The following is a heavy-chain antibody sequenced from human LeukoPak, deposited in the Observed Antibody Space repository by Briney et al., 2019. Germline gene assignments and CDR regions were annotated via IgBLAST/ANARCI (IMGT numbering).Heavy chain of an antibody. CDR1: GYSISSGYY. CDR3: ARSAPLSNSGPDY. J-gene: IGHJ4*02. Sequence: PSETLSLTCAVSGYSISSGYYWGWIRQPPAEGLEWFGSIYHSGSTYYNPSLKSRVTISVDTSKNQFSLKLSSVTAADTAVYYCARSAPLSNSGPDYWGQGTLVTVSS. CDR2: IYHSGST. D-gene: IGHD4-11*01. V-gene: IGHV4-38-2*01.